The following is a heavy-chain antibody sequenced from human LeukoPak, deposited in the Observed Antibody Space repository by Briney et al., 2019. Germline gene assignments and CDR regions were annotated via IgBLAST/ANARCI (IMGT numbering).Heavy chain of an antibody. CDR3: ARAPLPDILTGYRRFYYYYYMDV. CDR1: GYTFTSYD. CDR2: MNPNSGNT. J-gene: IGHJ6*03. V-gene: IGHV1-8*01. D-gene: IGHD3-9*01. Sequence: ASVKVSCKASGYTFTSYDINWVRQATGQGLEWMGWMNPNSGNTGYAQKFQGRVTMTRNTSISTAYMELSSLRSEDTAVYYCARAPLPDILTGYRRFYYYYYMDVWGKGTTVTISS.